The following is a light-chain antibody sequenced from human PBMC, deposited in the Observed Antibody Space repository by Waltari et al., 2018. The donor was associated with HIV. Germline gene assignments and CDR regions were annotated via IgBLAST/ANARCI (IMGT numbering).Light chain of an antibody. CDR2: QDS. Sequence: SYELTQPPSVSVSPGQTASITCSGDTLGQKYACWYQQKPGQSPVLVIYQDSKRPSGIPERFSGSNSGNTATLTISGTQAMDEADYYCQAWDSRFTYVFGTGTKVTVL. CDR3: QAWDSRFTYV. V-gene: IGLV3-1*01. J-gene: IGLJ1*01. CDR1: TLGQKY.